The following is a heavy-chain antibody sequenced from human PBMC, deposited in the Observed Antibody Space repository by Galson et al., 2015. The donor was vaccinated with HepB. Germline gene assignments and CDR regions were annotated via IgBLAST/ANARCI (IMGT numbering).Heavy chain of an antibody. Sequence: SLKLSCAASGYSFSDYGIHWVRQAPGQGLEWVAVISYDGSNKYYAVSVRGRFTISRDNSKSTVYLQMNSLRAEDTAVYYCAKVYEQQLIDYWGQGTLVTVSS. CDR3: AKVYEQQLIDY. CDR1: GYSFSDYG. CDR2: ISYDGSNK. V-gene: IGHV3-30*18. D-gene: IGHD6-13*01. J-gene: IGHJ4*02.